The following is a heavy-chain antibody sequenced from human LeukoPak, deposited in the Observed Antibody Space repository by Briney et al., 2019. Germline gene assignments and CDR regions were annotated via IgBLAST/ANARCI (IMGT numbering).Heavy chain of an antibody. CDR2: ISYDGSNK. D-gene: IGHD1-1*01. Sequence: GGSLRLSCVASGFNFNDYTIRWVRQAPGKGLEWVAVISYDGSNKYYAESVKGRFTISRDNSKNTLFLQMNSLRAEDTAVYYCARDRLFRNWNDPYYFDYWGQGTLVTVSS. CDR1: GFNFNDYT. CDR3: ARDRLFRNWNDPYYFDY. J-gene: IGHJ4*02. V-gene: IGHV3-30-3*01.